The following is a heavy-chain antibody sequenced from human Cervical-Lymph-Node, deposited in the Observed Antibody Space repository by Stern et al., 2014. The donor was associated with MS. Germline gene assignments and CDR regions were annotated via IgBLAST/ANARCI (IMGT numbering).Heavy chain of an antibody. Sequence: MQLVESGSEMKQPGASVKDSCKASGYTFNRYAINWVRQAPGQGLEWIGWINTNSGNPTYGRGFAGRFVFSLDTSVSTAYLQITSLKAEDTAVYYCARPITGADHAFDYWGQGTLVTVSS. V-gene: IGHV7-4-1*02. CDR2: INTNSGNP. D-gene: IGHD6-13*01. CDR1: GYTFNRYA. J-gene: IGHJ4*02. CDR3: ARPITGADHAFDY.